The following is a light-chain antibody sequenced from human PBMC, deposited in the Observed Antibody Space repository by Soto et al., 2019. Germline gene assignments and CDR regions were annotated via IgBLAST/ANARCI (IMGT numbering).Light chain of an antibody. CDR3: GAWDSSLSVVL. Sequence: QSVLTQPPSVSAAPGEKVTISCSGSSSNIGSHYVSWYQQFPRTAPKLLIYDDNKRPSGIPDRFSGSKSGTSATLGITGLQTGDEADYYCGAWDSSLSVVLFGGGTSSPS. J-gene: IGLJ2*01. CDR1: SSNIGSHY. CDR2: DDN. V-gene: IGLV1-51*01.